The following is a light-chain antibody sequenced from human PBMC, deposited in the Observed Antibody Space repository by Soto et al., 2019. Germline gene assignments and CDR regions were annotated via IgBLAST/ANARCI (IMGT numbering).Light chain of an antibody. Sequence: DIQMTQSPSTLSAPVGDTVTITCRASQSVAGWLAWYQQKPGKAPKLLIYAASTLYGGVPSRFSGSGSGTDFTLTISSLQPEDFATYYCQQANSFPLTFGGGTKVDIK. CDR2: AAS. V-gene: IGKV1-12*01. CDR3: QQANSFPLT. J-gene: IGKJ4*01. CDR1: QSVAGW.